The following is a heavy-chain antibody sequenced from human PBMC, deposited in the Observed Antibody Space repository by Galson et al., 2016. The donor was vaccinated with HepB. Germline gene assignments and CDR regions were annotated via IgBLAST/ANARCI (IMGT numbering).Heavy chain of an antibody. CDR3: ARAKGLLEWLVRYYFDY. CDR2: ITSSSSVT. CDR1: GFTFSIYS. V-gene: IGHV3-48*01. Sequence: SLRLSCADSGFTFSIYSMNWVRQAPGKGLEWISHITSSSSVTYYADSVKGRFTISRDNAKKSLYLQMNSLRAEDTALYYCARAKGLLEWLVRYYFDYWGQGTLVTVSS. J-gene: IGHJ4*02. D-gene: IGHD3-3*01.